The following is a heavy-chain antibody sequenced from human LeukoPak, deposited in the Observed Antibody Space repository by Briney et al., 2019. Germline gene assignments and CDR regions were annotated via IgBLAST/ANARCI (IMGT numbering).Heavy chain of an antibody. Sequence: GGSLRLSCVTSGFTFSGYWMHWVRQGPEKGLELVSRIDNDGHGIIYADTVKGRFTTSRDNVKNTLYLQMNSLRVEDTAVYYCAAGGGWDPSFGVVTHIDAWGKGTTVVVS. CDR1: GFTFSGYW. D-gene: IGHD3-3*01. J-gene: IGHJ6*03. CDR2: IDNDGHGI. CDR3: AAGGGWDPSFGVVTHIDA. V-gene: IGHV3-74*01.